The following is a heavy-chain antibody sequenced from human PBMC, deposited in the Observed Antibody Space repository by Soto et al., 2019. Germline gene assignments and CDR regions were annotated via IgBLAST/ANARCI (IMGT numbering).Heavy chain of an antibody. D-gene: IGHD2-8*01. J-gene: IGHJ2*01. V-gene: IGHV4-4*07. CDR1: GDYISNVY. CDR3: ATGMGRYLDL. Sequence: QVQLQESGPGLVKPSETLSLTCTVSGDYISNVYWSWIRQHAGKGLESMGRVSASSRTNYNPSLQSRVTMSLETSKNQFSLRLTSVSAADTAVYLCATGMGRYLDLWGRGTLVIVSS. CDR2: VSASSRT.